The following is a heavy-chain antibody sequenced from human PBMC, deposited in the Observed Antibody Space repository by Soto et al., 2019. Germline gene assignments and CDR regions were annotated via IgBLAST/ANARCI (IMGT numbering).Heavy chain of an antibody. J-gene: IGHJ4*02. Sequence: QLQLQESGSGLLKPSQTLSLTCAMSGGSISSGGYSWGWIRQPPGKGLEWMGYIYHSGRTYYNPSLKGRVLIAVDRSKNQLSLQLHSVTAAATAVYYCATNYFDRSGRESSTFDYWRQWTLVSISS. CDR3: ATNYFDRSGRESSTFDY. CDR1: GGSISSGGYS. CDR2: IYHSGRT. V-gene: IGHV4-30-2*01. D-gene: IGHD3-22*01.